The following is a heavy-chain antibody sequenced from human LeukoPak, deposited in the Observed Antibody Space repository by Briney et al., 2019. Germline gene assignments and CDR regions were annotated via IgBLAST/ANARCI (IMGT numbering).Heavy chain of an antibody. CDR3: ARHYSSSSHPDY. CDR1: GGSISSYY. J-gene: IGHJ4*02. V-gene: IGHV4-59*08. CDR2: IYYSGST. D-gene: IGHD6-6*01. Sequence: SETLSLTCTVSGGSISSYYWSWLRQPPGKGLEWIGYIYYSGSTNYNPSLKSRVTISVDTSKNQFSLKLSSVTAADTAVYYCARHYSSSSHPDYWGQGTLVTVSS.